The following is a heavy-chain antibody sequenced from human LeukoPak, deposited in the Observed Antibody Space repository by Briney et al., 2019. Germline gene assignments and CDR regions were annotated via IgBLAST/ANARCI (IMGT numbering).Heavy chain of an antibody. Sequence: SETLSLTCTVSGGSINDYYWNWLRQPPGKGLEWIGYIYNRGATNSNPSLKSRVTTSMDTSRKQFSLRLSSVSAADTAVYYCAGGVSGRGPFEIWGEGTLVTVSS. CDR3: AGGVSGRGPFEI. CDR1: GGSINDYY. D-gene: IGHD3-10*01. J-gene: IGHJ4*02. CDR2: IYNRGAT. V-gene: IGHV4-59*03.